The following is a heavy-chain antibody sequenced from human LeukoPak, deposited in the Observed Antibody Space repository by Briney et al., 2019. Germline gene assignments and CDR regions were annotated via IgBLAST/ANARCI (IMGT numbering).Heavy chain of an antibody. CDR2: IIPILGIA. V-gene: IGHV1-69*04. Sequence: GASVKVSCKASGGTFGSYAISWVRQAPGQGLEWMGRIIPILGIANYAQKFQGRVTITADKSTSTAYMELSSLGSEDTAVYYCARAIDGVVVAATSLDPWGQGTLVTVSS. D-gene: IGHD2-15*01. J-gene: IGHJ5*02. CDR1: GGTFGSYA. CDR3: ARAIDGVVVAATSLDP.